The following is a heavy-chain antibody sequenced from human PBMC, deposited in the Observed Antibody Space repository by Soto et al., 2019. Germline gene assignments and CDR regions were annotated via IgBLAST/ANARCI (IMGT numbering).Heavy chain of an antibody. CDR1: GXTFSDYY. J-gene: IGHJ4*02. D-gene: IGHD3-9*01. V-gene: IGHV3-11*01. CDR2: TSSSGSTI. Sequence: GSLRLSCAASGXTFSDYYMSWIRQAPGKGLEWVSYTSSSGSTIYYADSVKGRFTISRYNAKNSLYLQMNSTRAEDTAVYYCARDGPGIRYFYPFDYWGQGTLGPVSS. CDR3: ARDGPGIRYFYPFDY.